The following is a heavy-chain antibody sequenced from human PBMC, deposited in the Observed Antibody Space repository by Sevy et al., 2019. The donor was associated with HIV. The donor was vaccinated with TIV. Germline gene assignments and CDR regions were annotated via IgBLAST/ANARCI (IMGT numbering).Heavy chain of an antibody. CDR2: LNPKSGGT. CDR1: GYTFTGYY. Sequence: ASVKVSCKASGYTFTGYYMHWVRQAPGQGLEWMGWLNPKSGGTYFAQKFQGRVTMTRDTSISTAYMELSGLRFDDTAVYFCARRGRYNDSSGYYFDYWARDPWSPSPQ. J-gene: IGHJ4*02. D-gene: IGHD3-22*01. CDR3: ARRGRYNDSSGYYFDY. V-gene: IGHV1-2*02.